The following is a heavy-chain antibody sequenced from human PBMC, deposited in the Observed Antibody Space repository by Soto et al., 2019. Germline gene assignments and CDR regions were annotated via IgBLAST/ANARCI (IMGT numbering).Heavy chain of an antibody. CDR1: GFTFDIYG. CDR2: ISSGGSVI. D-gene: IGHD7-27*01. J-gene: IGHJ6*03. V-gene: IGHV3-48*01. CDR3: ARDLSWGSNWYYYMDV. Sequence: GGSLRLSCAASGFTFDIYGMHWVRQAPGKGLEWVSYISSGGSVIVYADSVKGRFTVSRDNARNSLYLQMNSLRAEDTAVYYCARDLSWGSNWYYYMDVWGKGTTVTVSS.